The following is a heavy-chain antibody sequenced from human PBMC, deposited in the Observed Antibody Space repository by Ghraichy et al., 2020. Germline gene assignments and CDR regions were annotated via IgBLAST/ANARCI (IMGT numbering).Heavy chain of an antibody. J-gene: IGHJ4*02. CDR2: INHSGST. Sequence: SQTLSLTCAVYGGSFSGYYWSWIRQPPGKGLEWIGEINHSGSTNYNPSLKSRVTISVDTSKNQFSLKLSSVTAADTAVYYCARAGKNYYGSGSSYKPGYYFDYWGQGTLVTVSS. V-gene: IGHV4-34*01. D-gene: IGHD3-10*01. CDR1: GGSFSGYY. CDR3: ARAGKNYYGSGSSYKPGYYFDY.